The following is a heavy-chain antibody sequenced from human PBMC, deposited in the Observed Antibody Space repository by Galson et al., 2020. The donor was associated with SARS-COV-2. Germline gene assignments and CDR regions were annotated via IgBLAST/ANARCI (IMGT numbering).Heavy chain of an antibody. J-gene: IGHJ4*02. D-gene: IGHD3-9*01. Sequence: SETLSLTCTVSGGSISDYHWSWIRQPPGKGLEWIGDIYNSGSTNYNPSLKSRVTILVDTSKNQFSLRLSSVTAADTAVYYCARLLIDWGSLYRDYWGQGTLVTVSS. CDR1: GGSISDYH. V-gene: IGHV4-59*08. CDR2: IYNSGST. CDR3: ARLLIDWGSLYRDY.